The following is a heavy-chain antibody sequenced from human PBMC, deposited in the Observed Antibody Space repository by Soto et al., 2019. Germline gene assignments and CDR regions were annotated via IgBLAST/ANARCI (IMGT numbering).Heavy chain of an antibody. CDR1: GFTFNGYW. V-gene: IGHV3-7*01. CDR2: IKEDGSEK. J-gene: IGHJ4*02. Sequence: PGGSLRLSCAASGFTFNGYWMSWVRQAPGKGLEWVANIKEDGSEKDYVDSVKGRFTISRDNAKKSLYLQMNSLRAEDTAMYYCERIKHGGYDYFEYWGLGTLVTVSS. CDR3: ERIKHGGYDYFEY. D-gene: IGHD3-22*01.